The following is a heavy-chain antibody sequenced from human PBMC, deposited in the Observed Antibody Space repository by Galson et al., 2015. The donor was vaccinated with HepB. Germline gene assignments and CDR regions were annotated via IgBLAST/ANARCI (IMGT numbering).Heavy chain of an antibody. J-gene: IGHJ6*02. Sequence: SLRLSCAASGFTFSSYWMHWVRQAPGKGLVWVSRINSDGSSTSYADSVKGRFTISRDNAKNTLYLQMNSLRAEDTAVYYCAREYDSSGYYPDYYYGMDVWGQGTTVTVSS. CDR3: AREYDSSGYYPDYYYGMDV. CDR2: INSDGSST. D-gene: IGHD3-22*01. V-gene: IGHV3-74*01. CDR1: GFTFSSYW.